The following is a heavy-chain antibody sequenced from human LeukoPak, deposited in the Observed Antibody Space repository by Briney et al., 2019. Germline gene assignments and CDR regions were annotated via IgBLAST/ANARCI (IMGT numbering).Heavy chain of an antibody. D-gene: IGHD3-10*01. CDR1: GFSLSAYG. CDR3: AKDGGSGSYYTYYFDY. CDR2: IWYDGTSK. Sequence: GGSLRLSCAASGFSLSAYGVHWVRQAPGKGLEWVAVIWYDGTSKDYADSVKGRFTFSRDNSKNTLYLQMNSLTVEDTAVYYCAKDGGSGSYYTYYFDYWGQGTLVTVSS. J-gene: IGHJ4*02. V-gene: IGHV3-33*06.